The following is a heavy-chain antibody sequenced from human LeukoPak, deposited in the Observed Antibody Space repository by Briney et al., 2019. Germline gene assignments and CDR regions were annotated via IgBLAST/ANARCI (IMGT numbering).Heavy chain of an antibody. V-gene: IGHV1-2*02. CDR2: INPNSGGT. CDR3: ARGGVTGTRWYYYYYMDV. D-gene: IGHD1-1*01. J-gene: IGHJ6*03. CDR1: GYTFTGYY. Sequence: ASVKVSCKTSGYTFTGYYMHWVRQAPGQGLEWMGWINPNSGGTNYAQKFQGRVTMTRDTSISTAYMELSRLRSDDTAVYYCARGGVTGTRWYYYYYMDVWGKGTTVTISS.